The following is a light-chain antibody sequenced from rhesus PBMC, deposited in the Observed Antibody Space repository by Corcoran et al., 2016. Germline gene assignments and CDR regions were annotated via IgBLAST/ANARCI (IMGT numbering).Light chain of an antibody. Sequence: QVILTQSPSTLSLSSGERATLFCRAIQSVSSYLAWYQQKPGQAPNPLIYGASSWTTGIPARFSGSGFGTEFTLTISSLEPEDFAVYYCQKYSSIPFTFGPGTKLDIK. V-gene: IGKV3-53*02. J-gene: IGKJ3*01. CDR3: QKYSSIPFT. CDR2: GAS. CDR1: QSVSSY.